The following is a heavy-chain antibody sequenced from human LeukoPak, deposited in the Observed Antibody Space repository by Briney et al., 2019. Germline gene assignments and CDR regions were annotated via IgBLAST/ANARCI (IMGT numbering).Heavy chain of an antibody. D-gene: IGHD3-16*01. CDR2: ISSSSSTI. CDR1: GFTFSSYS. V-gene: IGHV3-48*01. J-gene: IGHJ4*02. Sequence: PGGSLRLSCAASGFTFSSYSMNWVRQAPGNGLEWVSYISSSSSTIYYADSVKGRFTISRDNAKNSLYLQMNSLRAEDTAVYYCARDGGFTNDYWGQGTLVTVSS. CDR3: ARDGGFTNDY.